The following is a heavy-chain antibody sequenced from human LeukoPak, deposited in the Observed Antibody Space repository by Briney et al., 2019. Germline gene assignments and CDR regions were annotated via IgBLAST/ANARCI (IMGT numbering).Heavy chain of an antibody. D-gene: IGHD3-10*01. J-gene: IGHJ4*02. Sequence: GGSLRLSCAASGFTFSGSALHWVRQASGKGLEWVGRIRSTANGYATAYAAAVKGRFTISRDDSKNTPYLQMSSLKTEDTAVYYCARDNYYGSGNYYVCYFDYWGQGTLVTVSS. CDR2: IRSTANGYAT. CDR3: ARDNYYGSGNYYVCYFDY. CDR1: GFTFSGSA. V-gene: IGHV3-73*01.